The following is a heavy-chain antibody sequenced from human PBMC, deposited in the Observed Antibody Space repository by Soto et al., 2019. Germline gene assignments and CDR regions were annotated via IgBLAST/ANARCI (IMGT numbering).Heavy chain of an antibody. Sequence: PSETLSLTCTVSGYSISSGSYWGWIRQPPGKGPEWIASIYHGGTTFYNPSLKIRITISVDTSHNQFSLNLRSVTAADTAVYYCARAHVMVVAGNTFDYWGHGTLVTVSS. CDR3: ARAHVMVVAGNTFDY. CDR1: GYSISSGSY. D-gene: IGHD6-19*01. J-gene: IGHJ4*01. CDR2: IYHGGTT. V-gene: IGHV4-38-2*02.